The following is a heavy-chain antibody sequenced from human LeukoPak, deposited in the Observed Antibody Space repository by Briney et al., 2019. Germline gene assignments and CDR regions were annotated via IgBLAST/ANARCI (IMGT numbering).Heavy chain of an antibody. CDR2: ISSSSSYI. V-gene: IGHV3-21*01. Sequence: GSLRLSCAASGFTFSSYSMNWVRQAPGKGLEWVSSISSSSSYIYYADSVKGRFTISRDNAKNSLYLQMNSLRAEDTAVYYCARDLITMVRGVQGYYYYGMDVWGKGTTVTVSS. D-gene: IGHD3-10*01. J-gene: IGHJ6*04. CDR1: GFTFSSYS. CDR3: ARDLITMVRGVQGYYYYGMDV.